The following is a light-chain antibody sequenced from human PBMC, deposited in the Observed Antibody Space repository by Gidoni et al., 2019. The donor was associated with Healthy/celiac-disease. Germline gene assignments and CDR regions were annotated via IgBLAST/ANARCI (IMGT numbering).Light chain of an antibody. J-gene: IGLJ3*02. V-gene: IGLV2-8*01. CDR1: SSAVGGYNY. CDR3: SSYAGSNNWV. Sequence: QSALTQPPSASGSPGQSVTISCTGTSSAVGGYNYVSWYQQHPGKAPKLMIYEVSKRPSGVPYRFSGSKSGNTASLTVSGLQAEDEADYYCSSYAGSNNWVFGGGTKLTVL. CDR2: EVS.